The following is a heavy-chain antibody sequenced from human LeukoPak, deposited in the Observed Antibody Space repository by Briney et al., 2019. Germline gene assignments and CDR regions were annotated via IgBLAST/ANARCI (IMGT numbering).Heavy chain of an antibody. CDR1: GGSISSYY. Sequence: PSETLSLTCTVSGGSISSYYWSWIRQPPGKGLEWIGYIYYSGSTDYNPSLKSRVTISVDTSKNQFSLKLSSVTAADTAVYYCARAYGSGSYSYFDYWGQGTLVTVSS. J-gene: IGHJ4*02. CDR2: IYYSGST. CDR3: ARAYGSGSYSYFDY. D-gene: IGHD3-10*01. V-gene: IGHV4-59*01.